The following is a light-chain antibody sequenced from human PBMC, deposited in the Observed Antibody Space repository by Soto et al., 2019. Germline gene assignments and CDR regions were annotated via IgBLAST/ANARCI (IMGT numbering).Light chain of an antibody. J-gene: IGLJ3*02. Sequence: QSVLTQPPSVSGAPGQTVTISCTGSSSNIGPNYDVHWYQQLPGTAPKLLIYANNHRPSGVPDRFSGSKSGTSASLAITGLQAEDEADYYCQSYDTTLSGSWVFGGGTKVTVL. V-gene: IGLV1-40*01. CDR2: ANN. CDR1: SSNIGPNYD. CDR3: QSYDTTLSGSWV.